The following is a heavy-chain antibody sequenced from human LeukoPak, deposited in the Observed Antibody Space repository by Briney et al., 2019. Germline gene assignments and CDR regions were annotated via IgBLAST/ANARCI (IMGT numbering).Heavy chain of an antibody. J-gene: IGHJ4*02. CDR2: IWYDGRNK. CDR3: ASLGSQDFDY. CDR1: GFIFSSYG. V-gene: IGHV3-33*07. Sequence: GGSLRLSCAASGFIFSSYGFYWVRQAPGKGLEWVAVIWYDGRNKYYADSVKGRFTISRDNSKNTLYLQMNSLRAEDTAVYYCASLGSQDFDYWGQGTLVTVSS. D-gene: IGHD1-26*01.